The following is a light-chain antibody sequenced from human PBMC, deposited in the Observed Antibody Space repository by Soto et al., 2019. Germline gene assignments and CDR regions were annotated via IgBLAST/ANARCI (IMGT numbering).Light chain of an antibody. Sequence: IVLTQSPGTLSLSPGERATLSCRASQGVSSRYLAWYQQKPGQAPRLLIYGTSSRATGIPDRFSGSGSGTDFTLTINRLEPEDFAVYYCQQFGSSSWTFGQGTKVDIK. V-gene: IGKV3-20*01. CDR3: QQFGSSSWT. J-gene: IGKJ1*01. CDR1: QGVSSRY. CDR2: GTS.